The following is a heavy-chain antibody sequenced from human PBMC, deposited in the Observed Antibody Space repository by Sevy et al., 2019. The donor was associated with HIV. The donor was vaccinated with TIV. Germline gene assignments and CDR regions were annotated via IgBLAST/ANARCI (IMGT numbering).Heavy chain of an antibody. V-gene: IGHV4-30-4*01. D-gene: IGHD6-13*01. CDR2: IYYSGST. CDR1: GGSISSGDYY. Sequence: SETLSLTCTVSGGSISSGDYYWSWIRQPPGKGLVWIGYIYYSGSTYYNPSLKSRVTISVDTSKNQFSLKLSSVTAADTAVYYCARGIAAAGRSFDYWGQGTLVTVSS. J-gene: IGHJ4*02. CDR3: ARGIAAAGRSFDY.